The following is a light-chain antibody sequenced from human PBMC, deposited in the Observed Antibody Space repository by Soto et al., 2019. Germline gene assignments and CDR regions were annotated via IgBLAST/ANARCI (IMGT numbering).Light chain of an antibody. CDR2: GAS. V-gene: IGKV3-20*01. CDR3: QQYGSAPLT. J-gene: IGKJ4*01. CDR1: QTVSNNY. Sequence: EIVLTQSPGTLSLSPGERATLSCRASQTVSNNYFAWFQQRPGQAPRRLIYGASRRDTGIPDRFSGSGSGTDVTLTMSRLEPEDFAVYFCQQYGSAPLTFGGGTKLQSK.